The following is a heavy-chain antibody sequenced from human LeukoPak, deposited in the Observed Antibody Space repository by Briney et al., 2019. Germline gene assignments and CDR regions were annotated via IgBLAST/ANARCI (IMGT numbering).Heavy chain of an antibody. V-gene: IGHV1-18*01. CDR1: GYIFTSYG. CDR2: ISAYNGNT. J-gene: IGHJ6*02. Sequence: ASVKVSCKASGYIFTSYGISWVRQAPGQGLEWMGWISAYNGNTNYAQKLQGSVTMTIDTSTSTAYMELRSLRSDDTAVYYCARAGVDYGDYHYYGMDVWGQGTTVTVSS. D-gene: IGHD4-17*01. CDR3: ARAGVDYGDYHYYGMDV.